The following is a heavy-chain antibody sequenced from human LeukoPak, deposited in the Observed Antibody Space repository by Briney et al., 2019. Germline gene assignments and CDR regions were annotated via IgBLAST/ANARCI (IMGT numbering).Heavy chain of an antibody. V-gene: IGHV4-39*07. D-gene: IGHD6-13*01. J-gene: IGHJ4*02. CDR1: GGSISSSSYY. CDR3: ARDRAIIAAAEPGWFDY. CDR2: IYYSGST. Sequence: PSETLSLTCTVSGGSISSSSYYWGWIRQPPGKGLEWIGSIYYSGSTYYNPSLKSRVTISVDTSKNQFSLKLSSVTAADTAVYYCARDRAIIAAAEPGWFDYWGQGTLVTVSS.